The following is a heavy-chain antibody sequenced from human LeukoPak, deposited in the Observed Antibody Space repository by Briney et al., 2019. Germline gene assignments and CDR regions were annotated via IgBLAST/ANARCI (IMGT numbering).Heavy chain of an antibody. CDR1: GYSFTSYW. V-gene: IGHV5-51*01. CDR2: IYPGDSDT. Sequence: GESLKISCKGSGYSFTSYWIGWVRQMPGKGLEWMGIIYPGDSDTRYSPSFQGQVTVSADKSISTAYLQWSSLKASDTAMYYCARLHLYSSSWYYFDYWGQGTLVTVSS. D-gene: IGHD6-13*01. CDR3: ARLHLYSSSWYYFDY. J-gene: IGHJ4*02.